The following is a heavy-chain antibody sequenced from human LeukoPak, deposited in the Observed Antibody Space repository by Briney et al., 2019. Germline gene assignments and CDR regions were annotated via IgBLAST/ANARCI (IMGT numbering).Heavy chain of an antibody. CDR3: ARGPITTRSHFDY. CDR2: IIPIFATA. D-gene: IGHD3-22*01. CDR1: GDTLSSFS. V-gene: IGHV1-69*13. J-gene: IGHJ4*02. Sequence: ASVKVSCKVSGDTLSSFSISWVRQAPGQGLEWMGGIIPIFATANYALKFQGRVTITADESTGTAYMELSSLRSEDTAVYYCARGPITTRSHFDYWGQGTLVTVSS.